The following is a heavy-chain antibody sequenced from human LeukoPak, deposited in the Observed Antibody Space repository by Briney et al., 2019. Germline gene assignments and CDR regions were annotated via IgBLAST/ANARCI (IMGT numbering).Heavy chain of an antibody. CDR2: IIPIFGTA. Sequence: SVKASCKASGGTFSSYAISWVRQAPGQGLEWMGVIIPIFGTANYAQKFQGRVTITADESTSTAYMQLSSLRSEDTAVYYCARDRDYYNSSGFDYWGQGTLVTVSA. CDR1: GGTFSSYA. CDR3: ARDRDYYNSSGFDY. V-gene: IGHV1-69*13. J-gene: IGHJ4*02. D-gene: IGHD3-22*01.